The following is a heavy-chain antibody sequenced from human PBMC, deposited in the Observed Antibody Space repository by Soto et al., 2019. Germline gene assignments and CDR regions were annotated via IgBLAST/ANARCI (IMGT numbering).Heavy chain of an antibody. V-gene: IGHV1-46*01. Sequence: QAQLVQSGAEEKKPGASANISCKASGYTFTRYNIHWVRQAPGQGFEGMGIIDTRGGSTDYTQRFQAIVTITKDTSTGTIYMHLGSLGSEDNAIYYCARDLPRDLVRGSFDLWGQGTLVTVSS. D-gene: IGHD3-10*01. CDR2: IDTRGGST. CDR1: GYTFTRYN. J-gene: IGHJ3*01. CDR3: ARDLPRDLVRGSFDL.